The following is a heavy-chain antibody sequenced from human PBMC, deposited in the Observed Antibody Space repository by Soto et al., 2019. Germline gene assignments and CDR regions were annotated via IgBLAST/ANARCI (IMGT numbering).Heavy chain of an antibody. V-gene: IGHV1-8*01. Sequence: QVQLVQSGAEGKKPGASVKVSCKASGYSFTRHDINWVRQAPGQGLEWMGWINPSSGNTEYAQRFLGRLTITTDTSTSTAYIELSGLKSDDTAIYFCAREGILFFGLIVFYGMDVWGQGTTVTVPS. D-gene: IGHD3-3*01. J-gene: IGHJ6*02. CDR2: INPSSGNT. CDR1: GYSFTRHD. CDR3: AREGILFFGLIVFYGMDV.